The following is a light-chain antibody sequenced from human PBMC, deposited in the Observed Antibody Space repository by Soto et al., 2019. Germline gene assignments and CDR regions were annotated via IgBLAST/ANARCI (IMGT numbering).Light chain of an antibody. CDR2: DAS. J-gene: IGKJ1*01. Sequence: EIVLTQSPATLSLSPGERATLSCRASQSVSSYLAWYQQKPGQAPRLLIYDASNRATGIPARFSGSGSGTDFTLTISSLEPEDFAVYYCQQRSNWWTFGQGTXVDIK. V-gene: IGKV3-11*01. CDR3: QQRSNWWT. CDR1: QSVSSY.